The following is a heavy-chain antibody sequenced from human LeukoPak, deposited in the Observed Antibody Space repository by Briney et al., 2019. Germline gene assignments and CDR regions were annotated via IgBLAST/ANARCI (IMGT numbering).Heavy chain of an antibody. CDR3: AREMVETGTTNY. V-gene: IGHV3-23*01. D-gene: IGHD1-1*01. Sequence: PGGSLRLSCAASGFTFSSYAMSWVRQAPGKGLEWGSAISGSGGSTYYADSVKGRFTISRDNSKNTLYLQMNSLRAEDTAVYYCAREMVETGTTNYWGQGTLVTVSS. J-gene: IGHJ4*02. CDR1: GFTFSSYA. CDR2: ISGSGGST.